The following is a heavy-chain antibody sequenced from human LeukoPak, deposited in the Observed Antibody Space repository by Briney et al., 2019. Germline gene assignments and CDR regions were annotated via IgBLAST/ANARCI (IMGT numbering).Heavy chain of an antibody. D-gene: IGHD4-17*01. CDR1: DDSFSSHY. J-gene: IGHJ3*02. CDR3: TRDLVTVTKGFDI. CDR2: ISYIGST. V-gene: IGHV4-59*11. Sequence: SETLSLTCAVSDDSFSSHYWTWIRQPPGKGLEWIGYISYIGSTNYNPSLKSRVTISIDTSKNQFPLKLSSVTAADTAVYYCTRDLVTVTKGFDIWGQGTMVSVSS.